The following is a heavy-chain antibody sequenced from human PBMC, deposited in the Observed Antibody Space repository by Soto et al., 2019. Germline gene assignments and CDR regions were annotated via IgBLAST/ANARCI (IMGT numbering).Heavy chain of an antibody. CDR1: GCSMSSSSYY. Sequence: PSETLSLTCTVSGCSMSSSSYYWGWIRQSAVKGLEWIGRIYISGSTDYNPSLRSRVTMSVDTSKNQFSLRLTSVTAADTAVYYCARDYIVPVAAAPYFVDYGMDVWGQGTTVTVSS. CDR2: IYISGST. CDR3: ARDYIVPVAAAPYFVDYGMDV. V-gene: IGHV4-61*02. J-gene: IGHJ6*02. D-gene: IGHD2-15*01.